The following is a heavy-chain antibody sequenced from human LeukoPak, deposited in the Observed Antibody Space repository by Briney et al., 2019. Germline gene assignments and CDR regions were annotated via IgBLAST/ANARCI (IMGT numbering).Heavy chain of an antibody. D-gene: IGHD6-13*01. Sequence: PSETLSLTCTVSGGSISSYYWSWIRQPAGKGLEWIGRIYTGGSTNYNPSLKSRVTMSVDTSKNQFSLKLSSVTAADTAVYYCARDCTIAAAGICYYYYYGMDVWGQGTTVTVSS. J-gene: IGHJ6*02. CDR1: GGSISSYY. CDR2: IYTGGST. CDR3: ARDCTIAAAGICYYYYYGMDV. V-gene: IGHV4-4*07.